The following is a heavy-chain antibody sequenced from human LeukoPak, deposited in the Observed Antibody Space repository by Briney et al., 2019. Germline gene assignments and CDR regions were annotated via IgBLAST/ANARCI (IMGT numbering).Heavy chain of an antibody. J-gene: IGHJ4*02. CDR3: SSANCGGDCYTDY. CDR1: GFTFSNAW. V-gene: IGHV3-15*01. D-gene: IGHD2-21*02. CDR2: IKSKTDGGTT. Sequence: GGSLRLSCAASGFTFSNAWMSWVRQAPGKGLEWVGRIKSKTDGGTTDYAAPVKGRFTISRDDSKNTLYLQMNSLKPEDTAVYYCSSANCGGDCYTDYWGQGTLVTVSS.